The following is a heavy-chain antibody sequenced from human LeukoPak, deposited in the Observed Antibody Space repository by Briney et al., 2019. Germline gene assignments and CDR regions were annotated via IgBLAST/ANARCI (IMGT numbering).Heavy chain of an antibody. CDR3: ARGGEAGLAD. Sequence: SEILSLTCTVSGASMSSYYWTWIRQPPGKGLEWIGYIYSSGSTNSNPSLKSRVTISVDTSKNQFSLNLSSVTAADTAVYYCARGGEAGLADWGQGTLVTVSS. J-gene: IGHJ4*02. CDR2: IYSSGST. D-gene: IGHD4-17*01. CDR1: GASMSSYY. V-gene: IGHV4-59*01.